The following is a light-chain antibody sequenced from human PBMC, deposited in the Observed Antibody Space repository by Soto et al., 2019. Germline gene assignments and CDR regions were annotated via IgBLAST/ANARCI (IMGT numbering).Light chain of an antibody. CDR1: QSVSNSF. CDR3: QQYDDSPIT. Sequence: EIVLTQSPGTLSLSPGERATLSCRASQSVSNSFLVWYQQKPGQAPRLLIYAASTRATGIPDRFSGGGSGTDFTLTIGRLEPEDFAVYYCQQYDDSPITFGQGTRLEMK. J-gene: IGKJ5*01. V-gene: IGKV3-20*01. CDR2: AAS.